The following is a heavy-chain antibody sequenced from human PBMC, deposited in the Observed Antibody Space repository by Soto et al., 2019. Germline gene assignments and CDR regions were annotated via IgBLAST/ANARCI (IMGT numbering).Heavy chain of an antibody. J-gene: IGHJ6*03. CDR1: GGSISSSSYY. D-gene: IGHD2-8*01. Sequence: PSETLSLTCTVSGGSISSSSYYWGWIRQPPGKGLEWIGSIYYSGSTYYNPSLKSRVTISVDTSKNQFSLKLSSVTAADTAVYYCARHRKGVVLIRLYKDVWGKGTTVTVSS. CDR3: ARHRKGVVLIRLYKDV. V-gene: IGHV4-39*01. CDR2: IYYSGST.